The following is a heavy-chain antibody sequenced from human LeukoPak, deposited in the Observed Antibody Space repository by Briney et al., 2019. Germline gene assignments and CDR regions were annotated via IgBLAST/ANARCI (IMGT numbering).Heavy chain of an antibody. CDR2: INTNTGNP. CDR3: ARVSYYDSSGYYGRPQYYFDY. D-gene: IGHD3-22*01. J-gene: IGHJ4*02. CDR1: GYTFTTYA. V-gene: IGHV7-4-1*02. Sequence: GASVKVSCKASGYTFTTYAMNWVRQAPGQGLEWMGWINTNTGNPTYAQGFTGRFVFSLDTSASTAYLQISSLKTVDIAVYYCARVSYYDSSGYYGRPQYYFDYWGQGTLVTVSS.